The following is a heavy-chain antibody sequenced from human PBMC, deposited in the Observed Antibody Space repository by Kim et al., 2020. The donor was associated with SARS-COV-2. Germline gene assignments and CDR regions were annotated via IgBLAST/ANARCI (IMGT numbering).Heavy chain of an antibody. CDR2: ISASGST. Sequence: WGSLRLSCAASGFTMTNYPMSWVRQAPGKGLEWVSAISASGSTNFAYSVKGRFTISRDKSKNMLYLQMKSLRVEDTAVYYCARGFEAEAVRYWGQGTLVTVSS. D-gene: IGHD6-13*01. J-gene: IGHJ4*02. V-gene: IGHV3-23*01. CDR1: GFTMTNYP. CDR3: ARGFEAEAVRY.